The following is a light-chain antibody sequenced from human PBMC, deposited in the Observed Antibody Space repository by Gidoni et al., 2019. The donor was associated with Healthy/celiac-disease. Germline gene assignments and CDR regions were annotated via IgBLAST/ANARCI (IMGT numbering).Light chain of an antibody. CDR2: FGS. J-gene: IGKJ1*01. CDR1: QSRLHSNGYNY. Sequence: DIVMPQSLLSLPGTPVEPASISSRSSQSRLHSNGYNYLDWYLQKPGHSPQLLIDFGSNRASGVPDRFSGSGSGTDFTRKISRVEAEDVGVYYCMQALQTPRTFGQGTKVEIK. V-gene: IGKV2-28*01. CDR3: MQALQTPRT.